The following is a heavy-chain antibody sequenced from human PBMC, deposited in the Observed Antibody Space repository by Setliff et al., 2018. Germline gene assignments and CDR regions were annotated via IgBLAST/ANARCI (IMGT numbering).Heavy chain of an antibody. J-gene: IGHJ4*02. Sequence: GESLKISCETSGYSFTSYWIAWVHQKPGKGLEWMGIIYPGDPETRYSPSFQGQVTISVDKSINTAFLQWSSLKASDTALYYCARRDNYYDSSGYSYYLDDWGQGTLVTVSS. D-gene: IGHD3-22*01. CDR2: IYPGDPET. CDR1: GYSFTSYW. V-gene: IGHV5-51*07. CDR3: ARRDNYYDSSGYSYYLDD.